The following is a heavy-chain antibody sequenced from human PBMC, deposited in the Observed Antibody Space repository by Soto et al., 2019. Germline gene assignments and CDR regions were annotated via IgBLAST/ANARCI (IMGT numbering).Heavy chain of an antibody. CDR3: ARVERGTATSVVDAFDI. CDR2: MSHSGGT. Sequence: QVQLQQWGAGLLKPSETLSLTCAVYGGFVSSGSYYWSWIRQPPGKGLEWIGEMSHSGGTHFNPSLKSQVTISVDTSKNQFSLEMSCVTAADPALYYCARVERGTATSVVDAFDIWGPGTMVTVSS. J-gene: IGHJ3*02. D-gene: IGHD2-21*02. CDR1: GGFVSSGSYY. V-gene: IGHV4-34*01.